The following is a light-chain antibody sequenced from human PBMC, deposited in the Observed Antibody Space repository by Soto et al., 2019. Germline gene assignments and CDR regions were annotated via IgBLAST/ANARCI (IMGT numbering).Light chain of an antibody. J-gene: IGKJ2*01. Sequence: EIVLTQSPATLSLSPGERATLSCRASQSVSSYLACYQQKPGQAPRLLIYDASNRATGIPARFSGSGSGTDFTLTISSLEPDGFSVYYCQQRSNWPVYTFGQGTKLEIK. CDR2: DAS. CDR3: QQRSNWPVYT. V-gene: IGKV3-11*01. CDR1: QSVSSY.